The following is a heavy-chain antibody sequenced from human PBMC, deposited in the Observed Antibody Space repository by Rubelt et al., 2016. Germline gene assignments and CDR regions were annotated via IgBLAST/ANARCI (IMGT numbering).Heavy chain of an antibody. Sequence: QVQLQESGPGLVKPSETLSLTCTVSGGSISSYYWSWIRQPPGKGLEWIGYIYYSRSTNYNPSPKSRVTISVATSKNQFSLKLSSVTAADTAVYYCAGGITIFGVASGYFDYWGQGTLVTVSS. CDR2: IYYSRST. D-gene: IGHD3-3*01. J-gene: IGHJ4*02. CDR1: GGSISSYY. CDR3: AGGITIFGVASGYFDY. V-gene: IGHV4-59*01.